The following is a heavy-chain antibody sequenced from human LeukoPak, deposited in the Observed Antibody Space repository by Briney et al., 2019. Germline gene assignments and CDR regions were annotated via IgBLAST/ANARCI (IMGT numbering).Heavy chain of an antibody. J-gene: IGHJ5*02. Sequence: SETLSLTCTVSGGSISSSSYYWGWIRQPPGKGLEWIGSIYYSGSTYYNPSLKSRVTISVDTSKNQFSLKLSSVTAADTAVYYCARIQTIFGVNWFDPWGQGTLVTVSS. CDR2: IYYSGST. CDR1: GGSISSSSYY. V-gene: IGHV4-39*01. D-gene: IGHD3-3*01. CDR3: ARIQTIFGVNWFDP.